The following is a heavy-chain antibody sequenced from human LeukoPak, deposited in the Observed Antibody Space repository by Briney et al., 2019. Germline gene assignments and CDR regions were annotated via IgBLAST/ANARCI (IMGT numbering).Heavy chain of an antibody. V-gene: IGHV3-21*04. D-gene: IGHD3-10*01. CDR2: ISSSSSYI. J-gene: IGHJ4*02. CDR1: GFTFSSYS. Sequence: GGSLRLSCAASGFTFSSYSMNWVRQAPGKGLEWVSSISSSSSYIYYADSVKGRFTISRDNAKNSLYLQMNSLRADDTAVYYCAKPDGSGTYYNYFDYWGQGTPVTVSS. CDR3: AKPDGSGTYYNYFDY.